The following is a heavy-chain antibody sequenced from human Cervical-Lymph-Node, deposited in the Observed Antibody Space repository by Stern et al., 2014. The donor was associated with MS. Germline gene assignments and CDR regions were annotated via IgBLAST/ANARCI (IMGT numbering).Heavy chain of an antibody. D-gene: IGHD4-23*01. CDR3: AAQTYGGNSLNYFDF. V-gene: IGHV4-39*01. J-gene: IGHJ4*02. CDR1: GDSISSNSYY. CDR2: VFSTGTT. Sequence: QVQLQESGPRLVKPSETLSLTCTVSGDSISSNSYYWGWIRQPPGKGLEWIGTVFSTGTTYYNPSLKSRVTVSVDTSQIQFSLKLTSATAADTAVYYCAAQTYGGNSLNYFDFWGQGTLVTVSS.